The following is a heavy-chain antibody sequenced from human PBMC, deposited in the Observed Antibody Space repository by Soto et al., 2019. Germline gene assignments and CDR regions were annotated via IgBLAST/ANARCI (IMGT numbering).Heavy chain of an antibody. CDR1: GFTFSSYA. J-gene: IGHJ1*01. Sequence: EVQLLESGGGLVQPGGSLRLSCAASGFTFSSYAMSWVRQAPGKGLEWVSAVSGGGGSTYYADSVKGRFTISRDNSKNTLYLQMNSLRAEDTAVYYCAKDRGWDVSYKGQRGGYFQHWGQGTLVTVSS. V-gene: IGHV3-23*01. CDR2: VSGGGGST. CDR3: AKDRGWDVSYKGQRGGYFQH. D-gene: IGHD6-25*01.